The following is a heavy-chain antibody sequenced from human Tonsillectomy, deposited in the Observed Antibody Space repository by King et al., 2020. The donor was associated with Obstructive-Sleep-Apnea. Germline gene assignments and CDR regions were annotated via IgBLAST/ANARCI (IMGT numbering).Heavy chain of an antibody. D-gene: IGHD2-2*01. V-gene: IGHV4-59*08. CDR2: IYYSGRT. Sequence: QLQESGPGLVKPSETLSLTCTVSVGSISSYYWSWIRQPPGKGLDWIGYIYYSGRTNYNPSLKSRVTISVDTSKNQFSLKLSSVTAADTAVYYWASQYCSSTSCYVGYWGQGTLVTVSS. CDR1: VGSISSYY. J-gene: IGHJ4*02. CDR3: ASQYCSSTSCYVGY.